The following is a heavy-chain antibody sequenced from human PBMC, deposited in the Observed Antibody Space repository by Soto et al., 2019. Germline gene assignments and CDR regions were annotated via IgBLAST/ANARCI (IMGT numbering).Heavy chain of an antibody. CDR2: SYDGSNE. D-gene: IGHD2-2*01. CDR3: ARGDCSSASCYNHYYENMDV. J-gene: IGHJ6*03. CDR1: GFTFNNYA. Sequence: GGSLRLSCAASGFTFNNYAMHWVRQAPGKGLEWVASYDGSNEYYADSVKGRFTISRDNSKNTLFLQMNSLRAEDTAEYYCARGDCSSASCYNHYYENMDVWGKGTTVTVSS. V-gene: IGHV3-30*12.